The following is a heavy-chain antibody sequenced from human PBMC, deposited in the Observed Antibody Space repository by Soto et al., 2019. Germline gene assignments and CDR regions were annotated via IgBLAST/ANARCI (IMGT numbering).Heavy chain of an antibody. CDR2: ISGNGENT. CDR3: AKDRLYSSLWFPHPLYGMDV. CDR1: GFIFRSHA. V-gene: IGHV3-23*01. Sequence: PGGSLRLSCAASGFIFRSHAISWVRQAPGKGLEWISTISGNGENTYYADSVKGQFTISRDNSKNTVYLQMNNLRVEDTAVYYCAKDRLYSSLWFPHPLYGMDVWGQGVTVPVS. D-gene: IGHD6-19*01. J-gene: IGHJ6*02.